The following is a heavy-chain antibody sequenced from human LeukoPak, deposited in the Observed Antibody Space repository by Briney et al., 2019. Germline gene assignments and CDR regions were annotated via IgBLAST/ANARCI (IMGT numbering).Heavy chain of an antibody. D-gene: IGHD6-6*01. V-gene: IGHV1-18*01. J-gene: IGHJ4*02. CDR1: GYTFTSYG. Sequence: ASVKVSCKASGYTFTSYGIGWVRLAPGQGLEWMGWISAYNGNTNYAQKLQGRVTMTTDTSTSTAYMELRSLRSDDTAVYYCAREIAARLIDYWGQGTLVTVSS. CDR2: ISAYNGNT. CDR3: AREIAARLIDY.